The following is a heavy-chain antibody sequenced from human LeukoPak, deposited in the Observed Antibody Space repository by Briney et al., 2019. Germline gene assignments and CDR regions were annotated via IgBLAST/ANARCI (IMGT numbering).Heavy chain of an antibody. CDR3: ARGAPAAVWDFDY. D-gene: IGHD2-2*01. J-gene: IGHJ4*02. Sequence: GGSLRLSCAASGFTFSSYSMNWVPQAPGKGLELVSYISSGSSTIRYADSVKGRFTISRDNAKDSLYLQMNSLRDEDTAVYYCARGAPAAVWDFDYWGQGTLVTVSS. CDR2: ISSGSSTI. V-gene: IGHV3-48*02. CDR1: GFTFSSYS.